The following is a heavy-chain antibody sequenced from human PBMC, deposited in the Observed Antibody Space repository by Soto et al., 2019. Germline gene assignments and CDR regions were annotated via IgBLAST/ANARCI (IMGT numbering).Heavy chain of an antibody. V-gene: IGHV2-5*02. Sequence: QITLKESGPTLVKPTQTLTLTCTFSGFSLSTSGVGVGWIRQPPGKALEWLALIYWDDDKRYSASLKSRLTITHYNSTNQFVLTITNMDPVDTAPYYCAHRGEDYGGTGAFDYWGQGTLVTVSS. CDR1: GFSLSTSGVG. D-gene: IGHD4-17*01. CDR2: IYWDDDK. CDR3: AHRGEDYGGTGAFDY. J-gene: IGHJ4*02.